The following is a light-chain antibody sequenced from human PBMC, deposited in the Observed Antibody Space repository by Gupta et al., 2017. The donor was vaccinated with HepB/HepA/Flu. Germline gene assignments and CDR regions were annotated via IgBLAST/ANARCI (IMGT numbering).Light chain of an antibody. CDR1: SSDVGSYNY. J-gene: IGLJ3*02. CDR2: DVS. CDR3: CSYAGSYTWV. Sequence: QSALTQPRSVSESPGQSVTISCTGPSSDVGSYNYVSWYQQHPGEAPKVMIYDVSKRPSGVPDRFSGSKSSNTASLTISGLQAEDEADYYCCSYAGSYTWVFGGGTKLTVL. V-gene: IGLV2-11*01.